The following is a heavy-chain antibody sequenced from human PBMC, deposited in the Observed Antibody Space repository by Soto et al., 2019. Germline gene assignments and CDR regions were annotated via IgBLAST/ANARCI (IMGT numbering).Heavy chain of an antibody. CDR1: GGSISSYY. CDR3: AGRGCNLDY. J-gene: IGHJ4*02. Sequence: SETLSLTCTVSGGSISSYYWSWIWQPPGQGLEWIGYIYYSGSANYNPSLKSRVTIAVDTSKNQFSLKLSSVTAADTAVYYCAGRGCNLDYWGQGTLVTVSS. V-gene: IGHV4-59*01. CDR2: IYYSGSA. D-gene: IGHD2-15*01.